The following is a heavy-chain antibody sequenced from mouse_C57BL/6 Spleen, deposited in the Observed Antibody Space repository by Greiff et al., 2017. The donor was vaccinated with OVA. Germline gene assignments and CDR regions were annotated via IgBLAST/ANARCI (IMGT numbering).Heavy chain of an antibody. CDR1: GYTFTDYY. Sequence: EVQLQQSGPELVKPGASVKISCKASGYTFTDYYMNWVKQSHGKSLEWIGDINPNNGGTSYNQKFKGKATLTVDKSSSTAYMELRSLTSEDSAVYYCATHYDYDGGFAYWGQGTLVTVSA. CDR3: ATHYDYDGGFAY. V-gene: IGHV1-26*01. J-gene: IGHJ3*01. D-gene: IGHD2-4*01. CDR2: INPNNGGT.